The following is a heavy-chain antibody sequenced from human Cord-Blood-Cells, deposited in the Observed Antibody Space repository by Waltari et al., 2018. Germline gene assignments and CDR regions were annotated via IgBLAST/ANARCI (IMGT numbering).Heavy chain of an antibody. Sequence: QLQLQESGPGLVKPSEILSLTCPVSGGSISSSSFYWGWIRQPPGKGLEWIGSIYYSGGTYYNPSLKSRVTISVDTSKNQFSLKLSSVTAADTAVYYCAGLPPGGSSDYWGQGTLVTVSS. V-gene: IGHV4-39*01. J-gene: IGHJ4*02. CDR1: GGSISSSSFY. CDR3: AGLPPGGSSDY. D-gene: IGHD6-6*01. CDR2: IYYSGGT.